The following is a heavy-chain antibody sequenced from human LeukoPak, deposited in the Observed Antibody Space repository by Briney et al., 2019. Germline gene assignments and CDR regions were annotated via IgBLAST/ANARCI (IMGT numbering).Heavy chain of an antibody. CDR3: ARVELDDYGDYYWYFDL. Sequence: ASVKVSCKASGYTFTSYGISWVRQAPGQGLEWMGWISAYNGNTNHAQKLQGRVTMTTDTSTSTAYMELRSLRSDDTAVYYCARVELDDYGDYYWYFDLWGRGTLVTVSS. D-gene: IGHD4-17*01. J-gene: IGHJ2*01. V-gene: IGHV1-18*01. CDR2: ISAYNGNT. CDR1: GYTFTSYG.